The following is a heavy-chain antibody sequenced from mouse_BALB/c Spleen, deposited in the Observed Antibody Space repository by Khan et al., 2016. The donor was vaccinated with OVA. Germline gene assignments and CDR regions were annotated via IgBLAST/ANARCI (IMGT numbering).Heavy chain of an antibody. CDR1: GFSLTSYG. Sequence: QVQLKESGPGLVAPSQSLSITCTVSGFSLTSYGVNWVHQPPGKGLEWLGVIWGDGNTNYHSALKSRLSISKDNSKSQVVLKLTSLQTDDTATYYCAKQNHGTLYAVDYWGQGTSVTVSS. D-gene: IGHD2-1*01. J-gene: IGHJ4*01. CDR2: IWGDGNT. CDR3: AKQNHGTLYAVDY. V-gene: IGHV2-3*01.